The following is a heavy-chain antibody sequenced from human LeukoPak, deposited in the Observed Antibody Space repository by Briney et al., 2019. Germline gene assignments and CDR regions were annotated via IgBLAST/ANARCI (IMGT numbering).Heavy chain of an antibody. CDR3: ANEGWLQFSDY. CDR2: ISGSGGST. V-gene: IGHV3-23*01. Sequence: GGSLRLSCAASGFTFSSYAMSWVRQAPGKGLEWVSVISGSGGSTDYADSVKGRFTISRDNSENTLYLQMNSLRAEDTAVYYCANEGWLQFSDYWGQGTLVTVSS. CDR1: GFTFSSYA. J-gene: IGHJ4*02. D-gene: IGHD5-24*01.